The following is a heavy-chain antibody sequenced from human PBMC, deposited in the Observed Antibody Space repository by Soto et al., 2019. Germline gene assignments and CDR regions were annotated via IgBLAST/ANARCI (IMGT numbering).Heavy chain of an antibody. CDR3: ARVVPGAEAWFGP. CDR1: GYTFTNYG. CDR2: ISADNGVT. D-gene: IGHD2-2*01. Sequence: ASVKVSCKASGYTFTNYGITWVRQAPGQGLEWMGWISADNGVTNYAQKLQGRVTMTTDTATSTGYMELRSLRSDDTAVYYCARVVPGAEAWFGPWGQGTLVTVSS. V-gene: IGHV1-18*01. J-gene: IGHJ5*02.